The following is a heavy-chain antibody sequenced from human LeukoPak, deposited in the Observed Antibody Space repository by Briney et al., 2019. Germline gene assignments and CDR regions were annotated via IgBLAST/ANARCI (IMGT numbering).Heavy chain of an antibody. J-gene: IGHJ3*02. CDR2: ISYDGSSK. V-gene: IGHV3-30*04. CDR1: GFTFSSYA. Sequence: HLGGSLRLSCAASGFTFSSYAMHWVRQAPGKGLEWVAVISYDGSSKYYADSVKGRFTISRDNSKNTLYLQMNSLRAEDTAVYYCARDFDLRWWNAFDIWGQGTMVTVSS. D-gene: IGHD2-21*01. CDR3: ARDFDLRWWNAFDI.